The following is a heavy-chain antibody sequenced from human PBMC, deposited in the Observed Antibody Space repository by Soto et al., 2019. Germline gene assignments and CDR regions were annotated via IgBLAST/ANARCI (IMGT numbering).Heavy chain of an antibody. CDR2: ISYDGSNK. J-gene: IGHJ4*02. CDR3: ASPGPYYYGSGTMAAAY. Sequence: QVQLVESGGGVVQPGRSLRLSCAASGFTFSSYGMHWVRQAPGKGLEWVAVISYDGSNKYYADSVKGRFTISGDNSKNTLYLQMNSLRAEDTAVYYCASPGPYYYGSGTMAAAYWGQGTLVTVSS. V-gene: IGHV3-30*03. D-gene: IGHD3-10*01. CDR1: GFTFSSYG.